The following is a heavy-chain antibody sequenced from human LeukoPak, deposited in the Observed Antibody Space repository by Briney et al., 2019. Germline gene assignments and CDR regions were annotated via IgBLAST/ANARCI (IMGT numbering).Heavy chain of an antibody. CDR1: GGSFSGYY. Sequence: SETLSLTCAVYGGSFSGYYWSWIRQPPGKGLEWIGEINHSGSTNYNPSLKSRVTISVDTSKNQFSLKLSSVTAADTAVYYCARLSGSSSYNFDYWGQGTLVTVSS. J-gene: IGHJ4*02. CDR3: ARLSGSSSYNFDY. V-gene: IGHV4-34*01. CDR2: INHSGST. D-gene: IGHD6-6*01.